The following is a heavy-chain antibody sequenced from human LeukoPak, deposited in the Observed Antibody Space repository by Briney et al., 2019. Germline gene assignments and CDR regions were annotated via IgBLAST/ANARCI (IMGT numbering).Heavy chain of an antibody. Sequence: SQTLSLTCTVSGGSISSGGYYWSWIRQHPGKGLEWIGYIHNSGSTIYNPSLKSRVTISLGTSKNQFSLKLRSVTAADTAVYYCVGEDYGSSRFDYWGQGTLVTVSS. CDR3: VGEDYGSSRFDY. CDR2: IHNSGST. D-gene: IGHD3-10*01. V-gene: IGHV4-31*03. J-gene: IGHJ4*02. CDR1: GGSISSGGYY.